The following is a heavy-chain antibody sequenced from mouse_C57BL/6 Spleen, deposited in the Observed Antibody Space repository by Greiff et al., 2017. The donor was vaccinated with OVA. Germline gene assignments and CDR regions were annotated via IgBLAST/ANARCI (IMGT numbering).Heavy chain of an antibody. J-gene: IGHJ1*03. CDR2: IWSGGST. V-gene: IGHV2-2*01. CDR3: DRNSGYGYDGYFDV. D-gene: IGHD2-2*01. Sequence: VQLQQSGPGLVQPSQSLSITCTVSGFSLTSYGVHWVRQSPGKGLEWLGVIWSGGSTDYNAAFISRLSISKDNSKSQVFFKMNSLQADDTAIYDCDRNSGYGYDGYFDVWGTGTTVTVSS. CDR1: GFSLTSYG.